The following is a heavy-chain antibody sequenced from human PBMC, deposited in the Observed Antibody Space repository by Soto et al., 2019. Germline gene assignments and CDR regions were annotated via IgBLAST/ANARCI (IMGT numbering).Heavy chain of an antibody. CDR3: ARGYYDYDSTGYNYYYYYGMDV. Sequence: QVQLQESGPGLVKPSQTLSLTCSVSGGSISSGGYYWSWIRQHPGRGLEWIGNIYYSGNTDYNPSLKSRFSMAVATSKYQLSLRLSSVTAADTAVYYGARGYYDYDSTGYNYYYYYGMDVWGQGTTVTVAS. V-gene: IGHV4-31*03. J-gene: IGHJ6*02. CDR2: IYYSGNT. CDR1: GGSISSGGYY. D-gene: IGHD3-22*01.